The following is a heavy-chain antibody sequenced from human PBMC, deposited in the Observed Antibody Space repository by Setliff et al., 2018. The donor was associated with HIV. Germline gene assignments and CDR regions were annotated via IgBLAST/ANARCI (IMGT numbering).Heavy chain of an antibody. CDR1: GYSISSGYY. D-gene: IGHD3-3*01. J-gene: IGHJ6*03. CDR3: AKVVVRSRFLEWSPSRDYSYYYMDV. Sequence: KPSETLSLTCAVSGYSISSGYYWGWIRQPPGKGLEWIGTISHNGNTNYNPSLKSRVTISEDTSKNQFSLKLSSVTAADTAVYYCAKVVVRSRFLEWSPSRDYSYYYMDVWGKGTTVTVSS. CDR2: ISHNGNT. V-gene: IGHV4-38-2*01.